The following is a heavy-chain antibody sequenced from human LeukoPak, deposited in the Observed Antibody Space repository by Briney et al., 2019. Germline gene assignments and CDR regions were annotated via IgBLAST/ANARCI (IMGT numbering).Heavy chain of an antibody. CDR1: GFTFSNYW. CDR3: AREVTPYY. CDR2: IKQDGSEK. J-gene: IGHJ4*02. V-gene: IGHV3-7*01. D-gene: IGHD2-21*02. Sequence: PGGSLRLSCVASGFTFSNYWMSWVRQAPGKVLEWVANIKQDGSEKYYVDPVKGRFTISRDNAKNSLYLQMNSLRAEDTAVYYCAREVTPYYWGQGTLVTVSS.